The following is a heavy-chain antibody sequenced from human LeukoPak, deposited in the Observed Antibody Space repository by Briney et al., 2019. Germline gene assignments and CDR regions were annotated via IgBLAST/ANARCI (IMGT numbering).Heavy chain of an antibody. V-gene: IGHV3-23*01. CDR3: AREGPRGNSQFDY. CDR1: GFTFSNYA. CDR2: ILDNGVNT. D-gene: IGHD2/OR15-2a*01. J-gene: IGHJ4*02. Sequence: GGSLRLSCAASGFTFSNYAMNWVRQAPGKGLEWVSTILDNGVNTYYADSVKGRFTVSRDNSKNTLYLQMNSLRAEDTAIYYCAREGPRGNSQFDYWGQGTLVTVSS.